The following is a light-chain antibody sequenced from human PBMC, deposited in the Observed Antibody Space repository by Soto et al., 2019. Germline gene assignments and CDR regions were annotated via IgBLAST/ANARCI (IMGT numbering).Light chain of an antibody. J-gene: IGKJ4*01. CDR2: DVS. Sequence: DIQMTQSPSTLDASVGDTVTMTCRSSSKWLAWYQKKPGKAPKLLIYDVSNLERGVPPRFGGSTSGTDFALTINSLQPEDFATYYCQQANSFPPAFGGGTKVDI. CDR1: SSKW. V-gene: IGKV1-12*01. CDR3: QQANSFPPA.